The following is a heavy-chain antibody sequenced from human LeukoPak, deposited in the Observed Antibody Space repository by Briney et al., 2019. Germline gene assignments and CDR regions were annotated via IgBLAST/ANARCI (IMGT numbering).Heavy chain of an antibody. CDR1: GGTFSSYA. J-gene: IGHJ6*03. D-gene: IGHD3-3*01. Sequence: GASVKVSCKASGGTFSSYAISWVRQAPGQGLEWMGGIIPIFGTANYAQKFQGRVTITADKSTSTAYMELSSLRSEDTAVYYCARDGVGYDFWSGYYHYMDVWGKGTTVTVSS. CDR2: IIPIFGTA. CDR3: ARDGVGYDFWSGYYHYMDV. V-gene: IGHV1-69*06.